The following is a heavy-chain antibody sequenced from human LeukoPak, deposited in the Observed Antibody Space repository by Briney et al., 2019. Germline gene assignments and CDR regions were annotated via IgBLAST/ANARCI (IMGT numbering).Heavy chain of an antibody. Sequence: GGSLRLSCAASGFTVSSNYMSWDRQAPGKGLEWVSVIYSGGSTYYADSVKGRFTISRDNSKNTLYLQMNSLRAEDTAVYYCARVSPSIAAFSYWGQGTLVTVSS. J-gene: IGHJ4*02. V-gene: IGHV3-53*01. CDR2: IYSGGST. D-gene: IGHD6-6*01. CDR1: GFTVSSNY. CDR3: ARVSPSIAAFSY.